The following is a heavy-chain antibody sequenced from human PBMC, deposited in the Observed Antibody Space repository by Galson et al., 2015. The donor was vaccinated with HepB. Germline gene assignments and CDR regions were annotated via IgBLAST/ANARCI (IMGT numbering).Heavy chain of an antibody. Sequence: LRLSCAASGFTFSSYGMHWVRQAPGKGLEWVAGIWYDGSKEYYVDSVKGRFTISRDNSENTLYLQMNSLRVEDTAMNYCARAQMSMMVGYFDYWGQGILVTVSS. CDR1: GFTFSSYG. J-gene: IGHJ4*02. D-gene: IGHD3-22*01. CDR3: ARAQMSMMVGYFDY. V-gene: IGHV3-33*01. CDR2: IWYDGSKE.